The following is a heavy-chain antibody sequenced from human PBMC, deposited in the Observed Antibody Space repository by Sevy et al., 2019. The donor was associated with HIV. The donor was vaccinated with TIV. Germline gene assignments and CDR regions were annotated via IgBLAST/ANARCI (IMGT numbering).Heavy chain of an antibody. CDR3: ARSSIAAREINWFDP. D-gene: IGHD6-6*01. CDR1: GGSISSSSNY. V-gene: IGHV4-39*01. Sequence: SETLSLTCTVSGGSISSSSNYWGWIRQPSGKGLEWIGSINYSGTIYYNPSLKSRVTISVDTSKNQFSLKLSSVTAADTAVYYCARSSIAAREINWFDPWGQGTLVTVSS. J-gene: IGHJ5*02. CDR2: INYSGTI.